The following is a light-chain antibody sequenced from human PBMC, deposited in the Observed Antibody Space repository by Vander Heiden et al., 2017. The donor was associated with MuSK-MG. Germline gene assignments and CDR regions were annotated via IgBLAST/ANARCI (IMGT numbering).Light chain of an antibody. CDR2: GAS. V-gene: IGKV3-15*01. CDR1: QSVSSY. Sequence: EIEMTQSPSTLSVSPGDRATLSCRASQSVSSYLAWYQQKPGQAPRLLIYGASTRDTGIPARFSGSGSGTEFTFTISSLQSEDFAVYYCQQYNNWPPLTFGGGTKVEIK. CDR3: QQYNNWPPLT. J-gene: IGKJ4*01.